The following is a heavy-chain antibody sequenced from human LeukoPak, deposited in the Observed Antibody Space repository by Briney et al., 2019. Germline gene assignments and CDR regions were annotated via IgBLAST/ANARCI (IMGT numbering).Heavy chain of an antibody. D-gene: IGHD3-10*01. CDR1: GGSISSGTYY. CDR3: ARNGAITMVRGVAFYYYYYMDV. CDR2: INHSGST. Sequence: PSETLSLTCTVSGGSISSGTYYWGWIRQPPGKGLEWIGEINHSGSTNYNPSLKSRVTISVDTSKNQFSLKLSSVTAADTAVYYCARNGAITMVRGVAFYYYYYMDVWGKGTTVTVSS. J-gene: IGHJ6*03. V-gene: IGHV4-39*07.